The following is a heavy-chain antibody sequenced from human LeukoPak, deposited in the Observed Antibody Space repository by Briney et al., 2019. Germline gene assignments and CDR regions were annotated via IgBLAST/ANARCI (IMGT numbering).Heavy chain of an antibody. Sequence: ASVKVSCKASGYTFTGYYMHWVRQAPGQGLEWMGWINTNTGNPTYAQGFTGRFVFSLDTSVSTAYLQIGSLKAADTASYYCARVKRAVTSTGEAFDIWGLGTMVTVSS. CDR2: INTNTGNP. D-gene: IGHD6-19*01. CDR1: GYTFTGYY. V-gene: IGHV7-4-1*01. J-gene: IGHJ3*02. CDR3: ARVKRAVTSTGEAFDI.